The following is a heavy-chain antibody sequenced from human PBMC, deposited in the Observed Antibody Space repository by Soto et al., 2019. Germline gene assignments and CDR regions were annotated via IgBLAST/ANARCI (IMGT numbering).Heavy chain of an antibody. Sequence: SETLSLTCTVSGCSISSYYWSWIRQPPGKGLEWIGYIYYSGSTNYNPSLKSRVTISVDTSKNQFSLKLSSVTAADTAVYYCARGGQQWLLDNTLRSYYYRKFFQIWGQGTKVTVSS. V-gene: IGHV4-59*01. CDR3: ARGGQQWLLDNTLRSYYYRKFFQI. D-gene: IGHD6-19*01. J-gene: IGHJ3*02. CDR2: IYYSGST. CDR1: GCSISSYY.